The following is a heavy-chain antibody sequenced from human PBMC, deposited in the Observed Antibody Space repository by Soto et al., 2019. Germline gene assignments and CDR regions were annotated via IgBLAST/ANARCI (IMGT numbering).Heavy chain of an antibody. CDR1: GGSFSGYY. CDR3: ARSVRLGDLSFRY. Sequence: PSETLSLTCAVYGGSFSGYYWSWIRQPPGKGLEWIGEINHSGSTYYNPSLKSRLTISLDTSKNQFSLRLTSVTVADTAVYYCARSVRLGDLSFRYWSQGTLVTVSS. CDR2: INHSGST. V-gene: IGHV4-34*09. D-gene: IGHD3-16*02. J-gene: IGHJ4*02.